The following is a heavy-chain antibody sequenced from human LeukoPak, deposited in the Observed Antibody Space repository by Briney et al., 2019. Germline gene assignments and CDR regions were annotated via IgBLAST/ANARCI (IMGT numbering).Heavy chain of an antibody. V-gene: IGHV3-23*01. CDR3: TRHLTGYYSDYYYYYMDV. CDR1: GFTFSSYA. Sequence: GGSLRLSCAASGFTFSSYAMSWVRQAPGKGLEWVSAISGSGGSTYYADSVKGRFTISRDNSKNTAYLQMNSLKTEDTAVYYCTRHLTGYYSDYYYYYMDVWGKGTTVTVSS. J-gene: IGHJ6*03. D-gene: IGHD3-9*01. CDR2: ISGSGGST.